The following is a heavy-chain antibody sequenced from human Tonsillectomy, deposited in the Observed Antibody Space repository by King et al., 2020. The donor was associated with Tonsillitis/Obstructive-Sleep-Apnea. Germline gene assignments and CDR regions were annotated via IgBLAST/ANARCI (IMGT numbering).Heavy chain of an antibody. CDR3: ARAEWERDSLDY. D-gene: IGHD1-26*01. CDR1: GNAFSNYA. CDR2: IIPLVAKA. Sequence: QLVQSGAEMMQPGSSVRVSCKTSGNAFSNYAISWVRRAPGQGLEWMGGIIPLVAKANYAQKFRGRVTITADRSTSTAYMEVTSLTYDDTAVYYCARAEWERDSLDYWGQGTLVTVSS. J-gene: IGHJ4*02. V-gene: IGHV1-69*10.